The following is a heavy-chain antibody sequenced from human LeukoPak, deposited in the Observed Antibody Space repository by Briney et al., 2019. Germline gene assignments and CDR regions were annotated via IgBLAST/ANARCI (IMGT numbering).Heavy chain of an antibody. V-gene: IGHV1-46*01. CDR3: ARDLYSSGSSASPYYYYGMDV. Sequence: GASVKVSCKSSGYTFTSHYMHWVRHAPGQGLEWMGIINPSGGSTSYAQKFQGRVTMTRDTSTSTVYMDLSSLRSEDTAVYYCARDLYSSGSSASPYYYYGMDVWGQGTTVTVSS. D-gene: IGHD5-18*01. CDR1: GYTFTSHY. J-gene: IGHJ6*02. CDR2: INPSGGST.